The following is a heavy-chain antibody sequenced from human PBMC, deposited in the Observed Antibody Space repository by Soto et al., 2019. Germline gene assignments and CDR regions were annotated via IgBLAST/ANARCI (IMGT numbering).Heavy chain of an antibody. J-gene: IGHJ5*02. D-gene: IGHD3-9*01. V-gene: IGHV3-23*01. CDR1: GFTFSSYA. CDR3: AKDGNPIPYLTGYYRLGWFDP. CDR2: ISGSGGST. Sequence: PGGSLRLSCAASGFTFSSYAMSWVRQAPGKGLEWGSAISGSGGSTYYAGSVKGRFTISRDNSKNTLYLQMNSLRAEDTAVYYCAKDGNPIPYLTGYYRLGWFDPWGQGTMVTVYS.